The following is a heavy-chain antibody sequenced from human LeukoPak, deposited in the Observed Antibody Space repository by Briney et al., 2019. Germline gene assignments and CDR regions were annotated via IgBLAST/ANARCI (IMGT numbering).Heavy chain of an antibody. J-gene: IGHJ6*03. Sequence: SETLSLTCAVYGGSFSGYYWSWIRQPPGKGLEWIGEINHSGSTNYNPSLKSRVTISVDTSKNQFSLKLSSVTAADTAVYYCARGNYYGSGSYRKSYYYYYYMDVWGKGTTVTVSS. V-gene: IGHV4-34*01. CDR1: GGSFSGYY. CDR2: INHSGST. D-gene: IGHD3-10*01. CDR3: ARGNYYGSGSYRKSYYYYYYMDV.